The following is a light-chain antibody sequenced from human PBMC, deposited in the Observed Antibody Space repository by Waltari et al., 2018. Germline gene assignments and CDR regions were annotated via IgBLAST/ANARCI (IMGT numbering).Light chain of an antibody. Sequence: QSVLTQPPSTSGTPGQRVIISCSGGSSNIGRNTVNWYQHLPGTAPKLLIYSDAQRPSGVPDRFSGSKSGTSGSLAISGLQSEDEADYYCAAWDDSLRGPLFGGGTKLTVL. V-gene: IGLV1-44*01. CDR1: SSNIGRNT. CDR2: SDA. CDR3: AAWDDSLRGPL. J-gene: IGLJ3*02.